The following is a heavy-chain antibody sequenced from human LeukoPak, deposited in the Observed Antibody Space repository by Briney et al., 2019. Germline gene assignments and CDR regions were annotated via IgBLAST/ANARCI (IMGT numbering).Heavy chain of an antibody. CDR2: IRYDGSSK. CDR3: ARVWIGYFDY. Sequence: PGGSLRLSCAASGFTFSSYDMHWVRQAPGKGLEWVSFIRYDGSSKYYADSVKGRFTIPRDNSKNTLYLQMNSLRPEDTALYYCARVWIGYFDYWGQGTLVTVSS. J-gene: IGHJ4*02. V-gene: IGHV3-30*02. CDR1: GFTFSSYD. D-gene: IGHD2-2*03.